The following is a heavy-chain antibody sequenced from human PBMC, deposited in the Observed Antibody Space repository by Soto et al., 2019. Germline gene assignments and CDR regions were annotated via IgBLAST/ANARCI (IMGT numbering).Heavy chain of an antibody. V-gene: IGHV1-69*06. D-gene: IGHD3-22*01. CDR2: IIPFFGTP. Sequence: SVNVSFKASGFTFSSYAISWVRQAPGQGLELMGGIIPFFGTPNYAQRFQGRLTITADRSTSTTYMELSSLRPEDTALYYCARDKGAYYSHFVSWGQGTLVTVSS. J-gene: IGHJ4*02. CDR1: GFTFSSYA. CDR3: ARDKGAYYSHFVS.